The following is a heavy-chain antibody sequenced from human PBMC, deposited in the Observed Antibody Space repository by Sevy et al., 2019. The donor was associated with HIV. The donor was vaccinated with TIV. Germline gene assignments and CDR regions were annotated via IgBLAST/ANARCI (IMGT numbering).Heavy chain of an antibody. V-gene: IGHV1-24*01. Sequence: ASVKVSCKVSGYTLTELSMHWVRQAPGKGLEWMGGFDPEDGETIYAQKFQGRVTMTEDTSTDTAYMELSSLRSEDTAGYYCATVGYIAAAGPQQDNWFDPWGQGTLVTVSS. CDR1: GYTLTELS. CDR2: FDPEDGET. J-gene: IGHJ5*02. D-gene: IGHD6-13*01. CDR3: ATVGYIAAAGPQQDNWFDP.